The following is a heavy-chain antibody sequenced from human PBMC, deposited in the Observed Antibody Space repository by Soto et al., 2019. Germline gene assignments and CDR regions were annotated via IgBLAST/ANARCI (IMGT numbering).Heavy chain of an antibody. D-gene: IGHD2-15*01. CDR2: ISWNSGSI. CDR1: GFTFDDYA. Sequence: GWSLRLSCAASGFTFDDYAMHWVRQAPGKGLEWVSGISWNSGSIGYADSVKGRFTISRDNAKNSLYLQMDSLRAEDTALYYCAKDIAGYCSGGSCYSPGIDYWGQGTLVTVSS. CDR3: AKDIAGYCSGGSCYSPGIDY. J-gene: IGHJ4*02. V-gene: IGHV3-9*01.